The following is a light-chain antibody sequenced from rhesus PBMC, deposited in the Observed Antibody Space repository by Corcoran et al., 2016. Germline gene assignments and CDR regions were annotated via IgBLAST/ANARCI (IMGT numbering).Light chain of an antibody. V-gene: IGKV1-33*02. Sequence: DIQMTQSPSSLSASVGDRVTITCRASQGITNDLAWYQQKPGETSKLLRYEASSLKSGIPSRVSGSGSCTDVTLTISSLQPEDFATYYCQQYYSTPFTFGPGTKLDIK. CDR2: EAS. CDR1: QGITND. CDR3: QQYYSTPFT. J-gene: IGKJ3*01.